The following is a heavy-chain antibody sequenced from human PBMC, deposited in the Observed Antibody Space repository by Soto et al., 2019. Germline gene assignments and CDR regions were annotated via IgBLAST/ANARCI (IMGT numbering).Heavy chain of an antibody. V-gene: IGHV4-59*01. CDR1: GGSISSYY. J-gene: IGHJ6*02. Sequence: PSETLSLTFTVSGGSISSYYWSWIRQPPGKGLEWIGYIYYSGSTNYNPSLKSRVTISVDTSKNQFSLKLSSVTAADTAVYYCARGGPAATYRFYYYYGMDVWGQGTTVTVSS. CDR3: ARGGPAATYRFYYYYGMDV. D-gene: IGHD2-2*01. CDR2: IYYSGST.